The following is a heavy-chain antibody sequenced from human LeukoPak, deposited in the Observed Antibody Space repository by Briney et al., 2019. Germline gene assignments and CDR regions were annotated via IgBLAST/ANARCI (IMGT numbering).Heavy chain of an antibody. J-gene: IGHJ4*02. CDR1: EFTFSSYA. CDR3: AKDSIISYSSSSYYFDY. D-gene: IGHD6-6*01. V-gene: IGHV3-23*01. CDR2: ISGSGGST. Sequence: PGGSLRLSCAASEFTFSSYAMSWVRQAPGKGLEWVSAISGSGGSTYYADSVKGRFTISRDNSKNTLYLQMNSLRAEDTAVYYCAKDSIISYSSSSYYFDYWGQGTLVTVSS.